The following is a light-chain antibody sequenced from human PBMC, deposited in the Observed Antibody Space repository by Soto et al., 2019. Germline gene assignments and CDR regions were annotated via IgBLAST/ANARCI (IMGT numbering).Light chain of an antibody. CDR3: CSYAGSSTWV. V-gene: IGLV2-23*01. J-gene: IGLJ3*02. Sequence: QSALTQPASVSGSPGQSITISCTGTSSDVGSYNFVSWYQQHPGKAPKLMIYEGSERPSGVSNRFSGSKSGNTASLTISGLQADDEADYYCCSYAGSSTWVFGGGTKLTVL. CDR1: SSDVGSYNF. CDR2: EGS.